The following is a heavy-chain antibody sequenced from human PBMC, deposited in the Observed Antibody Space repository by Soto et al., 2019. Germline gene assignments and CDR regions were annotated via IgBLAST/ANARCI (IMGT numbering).Heavy chain of an antibody. CDR1: GYTFTSYD. J-gene: IGHJ5*02. Sequence: QVQLVQSGAEVKKPGASVKVSCKASGYTFTSYDINWVRQATGQGLEWMGWMNPNSSNTGYAQKFQGRVTMTRNTSISTAYMELSSLRSEDTAVYYCARGSYYDILTGYWEPYNWFDPWGQGTLVTVSS. CDR2: MNPNSSNT. D-gene: IGHD3-9*01. CDR3: ARGSYYDILTGYWEPYNWFDP. V-gene: IGHV1-8*01.